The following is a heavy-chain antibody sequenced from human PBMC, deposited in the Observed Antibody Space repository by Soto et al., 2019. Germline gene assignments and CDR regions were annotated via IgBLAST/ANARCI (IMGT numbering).Heavy chain of an antibody. V-gene: IGHV4-39*01. D-gene: IGHD4-17*01. CDR2: IYYSGST. J-gene: IGHJ4*02. Sequence: SETLSLTCTVSGGSISSSSYYWGWIRQPPGKGLEWIGSIYYSGSTYYNPSLKSRVTISVDTSKNQFSLKLSSVTAADTAVYYCASHPQTTGEVDYWGQGTLVTVSS. CDR1: GGSISSSSYY. CDR3: ASHPQTTGEVDY.